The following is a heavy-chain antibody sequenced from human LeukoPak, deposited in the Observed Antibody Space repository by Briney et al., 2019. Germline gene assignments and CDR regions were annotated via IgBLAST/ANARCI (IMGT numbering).Heavy chain of an antibody. CDR1: GGSISSGGSY. CDR2: IYYSGST. D-gene: IGHD6-19*01. CDR3: ARAVCSGWYIDY. Sequence: SETLSLTCTVSGGSISSGGSYWSWIRQHPGKGLEWIGYIYYSGSTYYNPSLKSRVTISVDTSKNQFSLKLSSVTAAHTAVYYWARAVCSGWYIDYWGQGTLVTVSS. J-gene: IGHJ4*02. V-gene: IGHV4-31*03.